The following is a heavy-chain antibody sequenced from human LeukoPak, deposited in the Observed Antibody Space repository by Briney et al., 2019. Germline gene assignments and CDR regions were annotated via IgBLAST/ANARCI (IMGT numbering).Heavy chain of an antibody. J-gene: IGHJ6*03. Sequence: SETLSLTCTVSGGSISSYYWSWIRQPPGKGLEWIGYIYYSGGTNYNPSLKSRVTISVDTSKNQFSLNLNSVTAADTAVYYCARARYYYYNYMDVWGKGTTVTVSS. CDR1: GGSISSYY. V-gene: IGHV4-59*01. CDR2: IYYSGGT. CDR3: ARARYYYYNYMDV.